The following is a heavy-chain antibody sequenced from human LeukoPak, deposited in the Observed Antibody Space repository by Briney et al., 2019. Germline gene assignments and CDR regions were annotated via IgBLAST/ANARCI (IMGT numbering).Heavy chain of an antibody. V-gene: IGHV1-46*01. CDR1: GYTFTIYY. D-gene: IGHD1-14*01. J-gene: IGHJ5*02. Sequence: VAAVTVSFKASGYTFTIYYMHWVRQAPGQGLEWMGIINPSGGSTSYAQKFQGRVTMTRDTSTSTVYMELSSLRSEDTAVYYCARDRYGTTGDWFDPWGQGTLVTVSS. CDR2: INPSGGST. CDR3: ARDRYGTTGDWFDP.